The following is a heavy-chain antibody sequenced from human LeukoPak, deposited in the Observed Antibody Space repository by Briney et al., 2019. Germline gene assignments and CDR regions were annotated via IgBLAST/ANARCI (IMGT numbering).Heavy chain of an antibody. CDR1: GFTFSSYG. V-gene: IGHV3-30*02. J-gene: IGHJ5*02. Sequence: GGSLGLSCAASGFTFSSYGMHWVRQAPGKGLEWVAFIRYDGSNKYYADSVKGRFTISRDNSKNTLYLQMNSLRAEDTAVYYCAKGSVPLVLPQQAPFDPWGQGTLVTVSS. CDR2: IRYDGSNK. D-gene: IGHD2-8*01. CDR3: AKGSVPLVLPQQAPFDP.